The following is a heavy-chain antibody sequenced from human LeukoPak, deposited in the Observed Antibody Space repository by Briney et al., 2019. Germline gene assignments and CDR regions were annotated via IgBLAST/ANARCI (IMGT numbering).Heavy chain of an antibody. CDR2: INPNSGGT. J-gene: IGHJ4*02. V-gene: IGHV1-2*02. CDR3: AREAYDYVWGSYRRLGY. Sequence: ASVKVSCKASGYTFTGYYMHWVRQAPGQRLEWMGWINPNSGGTNYAQKFQGGVTMTRDTSISTAYMELSRLRSGDTAVYYCAREAYDYVWGSYRRLGYWGQGTLVTVSS. D-gene: IGHD3-16*02. CDR1: GYTFTGYY.